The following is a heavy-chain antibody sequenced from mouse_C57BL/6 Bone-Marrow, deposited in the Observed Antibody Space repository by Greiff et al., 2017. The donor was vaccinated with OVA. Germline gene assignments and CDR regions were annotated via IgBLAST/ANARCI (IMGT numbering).Heavy chain of an antibody. Sequence: EVQLQQSGPELVKPGASVKLSCKASGYSFTGYYMNWVKQSPEKSLEWIGEINPSTGGTTYNQKFKATATLTVDKSSSTAYMQLKSLTAEDSAVYYCAREDVDAMDYWGQGTSVTVSS. J-gene: IGHJ4*01. CDR1: GYSFTGYY. CDR2: INPSTGGT. V-gene: IGHV1-42*01. CDR3: AREDVDAMDY.